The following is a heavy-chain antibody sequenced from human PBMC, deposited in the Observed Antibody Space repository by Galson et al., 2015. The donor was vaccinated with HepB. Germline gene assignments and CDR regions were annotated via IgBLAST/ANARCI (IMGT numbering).Heavy chain of an antibody. CDR3: AKDLSPQRYGSGSCFDY. Sequence: SLRLSCAASGLTFRNYGMHWVRQAPGKGLEWVAVISYDGSNKHYADSVKGRFTISRDNSKNTLYLQMNSLRAEDTAVYYCAKDLSPQRYGSGSCFDYWGQGTLVTVSS. J-gene: IGHJ4*02. D-gene: IGHD3-10*01. V-gene: IGHV3-30*18. CDR2: ISYDGSNK. CDR1: GLTFRNYG.